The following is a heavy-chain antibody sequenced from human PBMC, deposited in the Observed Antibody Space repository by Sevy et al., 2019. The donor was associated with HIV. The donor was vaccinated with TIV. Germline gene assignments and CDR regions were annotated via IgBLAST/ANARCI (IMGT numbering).Heavy chain of an antibody. CDR3: AGRCLLQRGGDYFYYGLDV. CDR1: EYDFSTYW. CDR2: IFPGDSDT. V-gene: IGHV5-51*01. J-gene: IGHJ6*02. D-gene: IGHD1-26*01. Sequence: GESLKISCKGSEYDFSTYWIAWVRQMPGKGLELMGIIFPGDSDTRYSPSFQGQVTISADDSIRTSYMKWGSLKASGTGIYYCAGRCLLQRGGDYFYYGLDVWGQGTTVTVSS.